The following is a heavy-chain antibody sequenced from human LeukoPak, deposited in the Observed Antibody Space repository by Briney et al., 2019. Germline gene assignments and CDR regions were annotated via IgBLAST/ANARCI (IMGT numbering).Heavy chain of an antibody. CDR2: ISGSGAST. J-gene: IGHJ4*02. CDR3: AKDPSGASIARYFDY. Sequence: PGGSLRLSCAASGFTFSSYAMSWVRQAPGRGLEWVSVISGSGASTFYADSVKGRFSISRDNSKNTLYLQMNSLRAEDTAVYYCAKDPSGASIARYFDYWGQGTLVIVSS. D-gene: IGHD2/OR15-2a*01. CDR1: GFTFSSYA. V-gene: IGHV3-23*01.